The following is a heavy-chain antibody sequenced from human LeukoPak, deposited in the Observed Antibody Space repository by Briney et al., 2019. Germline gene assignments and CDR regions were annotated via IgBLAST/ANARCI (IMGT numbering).Heavy chain of an antibody. CDR1: GGSISSSSYY. CDR3: AREGGRWFGDLLPTHIDY. Sequence: PSETLSLTCTVSGGSISSSSYYWGWIRQPPGKGLEWIGTIYYSGSTYYNPSLKSRVTISVDTSKNQFSLMLSSVTAADTAVYYCAREGGRWFGDLLPTHIDYWGQGTLVTVSS. J-gene: IGHJ4*02. V-gene: IGHV4-39*07. D-gene: IGHD3-10*01. CDR2: IYYSGST.